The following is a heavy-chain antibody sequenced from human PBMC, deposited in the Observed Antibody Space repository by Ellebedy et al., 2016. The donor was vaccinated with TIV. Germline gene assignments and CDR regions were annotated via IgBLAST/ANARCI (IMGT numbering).Heavy chain of an antibody. CDR1: GFTVSSNY. CDR2: IKSKTDGGTT. V-gene: IGHV3-15*01. Sequence: GGSLRLSCAASGFTVSSNYMSWVRQAPGKGLEWVGRIKSKTDGGTTDYAAPVKGRFTISRDDSKNTLYLQMNSLRAEDTAVYYCARASFGRSGSPRDWGQGTLVTVSS. J-gene: IGHJ4*02. D-gene: IGHD1-26*01. CDR3: ARASFGRSGSPRD.